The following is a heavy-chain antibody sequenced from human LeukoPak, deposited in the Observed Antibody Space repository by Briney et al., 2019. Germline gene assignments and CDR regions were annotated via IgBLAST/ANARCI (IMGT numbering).Heavy chain of an antibody. CDR2: IYSGGST. Sequence: GGSLRLSCAASGFTVSSNYMSWVRQAPGKGLEWVSVIYSGGSTYYADSVKGRFSISRDNSKNTLYLQMNSLRAEDTAVYYCARVGNYYDSSGYTWPWFDPWGQGTLVTVSS. V-gene: IGHV3-53*01. J-gene: IGHJ5*02. CDR1: GFTVSSNY. D-gene: IGHD3-22*01. CDR3: ARVGNYYDSSGYTWPWFDP.